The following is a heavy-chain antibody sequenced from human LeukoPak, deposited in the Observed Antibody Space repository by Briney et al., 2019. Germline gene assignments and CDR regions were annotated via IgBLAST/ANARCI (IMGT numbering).Heavy chain of an antibody. CDR2: IRQNGIEK. J-gene: IGHJ5*02. Sequence: GGSLRLSCVGSGFILNRHWTSWVHQAAGKGLEWVASIRQNGIEKHYVDSVKGRFIISRDNAENSVSLQMNSLRDDDTAIYYCARLLGESTIYDLWGQGTLVTVSS. CDR1: GFILNRHW. D-gene: IGHD3-16*01. CDR3: ARLLGESTIYDL. V-gene: IGHV3-7*01.